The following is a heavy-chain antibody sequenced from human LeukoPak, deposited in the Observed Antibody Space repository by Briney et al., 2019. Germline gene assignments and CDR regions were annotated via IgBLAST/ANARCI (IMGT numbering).Heavy chain of an antibody. V-gene: IGHV3-7*01. CDR1: GFAFSSYW. D-gene: IGHD1-20*01. CDR3: VRDLSGNGDY. CDR2: IKQDGSDK. J-gene: IGHJ4*02. Sequence: GGSLRLSCAVSGFAFSSYWMGWVRQAPGKGLEWVANIKQDGSDKIYVDSVKGRFTISRDNAKNSLFLQMNSLRADDTAVYYYVRDLSGNGDYWGQGTLVTVSS.